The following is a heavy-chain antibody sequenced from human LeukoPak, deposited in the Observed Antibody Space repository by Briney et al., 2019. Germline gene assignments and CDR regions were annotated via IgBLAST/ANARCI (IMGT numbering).Heavy chain of an antibody. CDR3: ARRVAAAGGWFDP. CDR2: IYYSGST. CDR1: GGSFSGYY. J-gene: IGHJ5*02. Sequence: SETLSLTCAVYGGSFSGYYWSWIRQPPGKGLEWIGYIYYSGSTNYNPSLKSRVTISVDTSKNQFSLKLSSVTAADTAVYYCARRVAAAGGWFDPWGQGTLVTVSS. V-gene: IGHV4-59*08. D-gene: IGHD6-13*01.